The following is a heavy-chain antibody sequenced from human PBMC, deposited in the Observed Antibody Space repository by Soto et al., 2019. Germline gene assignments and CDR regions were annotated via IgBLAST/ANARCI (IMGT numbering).Heavy chain of an antibody. CDR2: ISYEGSIK. CDR1: GFSFRSYG. D-gene: IGHD4-17*01. CDR3: TKYGGTTVTYPEY. Sequence: GGSMRLSCAASGFSFRSYGMHWVRQVLGKGLEWVAVISYEGSIKYYADSVKGRFTISRDNSKNTLYLEMNSLRAEDTAMYYCTKYGGTTVTYPEYWGRGTQVTVSS. J-gene: IGHJ4*01. V-gene: IGHV3-30*18.